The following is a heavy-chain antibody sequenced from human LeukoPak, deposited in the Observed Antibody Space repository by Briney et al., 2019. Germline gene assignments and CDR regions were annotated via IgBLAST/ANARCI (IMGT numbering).Heavy chain of an antibody. D-gene: IGHD1-26*01. CDR2: ISGSGGST. V-gene: IGHV3-23*01. CDR3: AKKWELLGYFDY. Sequence: GGSLRLSCAASGFTFSPYAMSWVRQAPGKGVGGVSAISGSGGSTYYADSVKGRFTISRDNSKNTLYLQMNSLRAEDTAVYYCAKKWELLGYFDYWGQGTLVTVSS. J-gene: IGHJ4*02. CDR1: GFTFSPYA.